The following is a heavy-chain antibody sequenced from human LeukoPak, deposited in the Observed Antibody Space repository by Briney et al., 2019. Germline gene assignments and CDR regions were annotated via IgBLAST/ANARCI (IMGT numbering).Heavy chain of an antibody. CDR1: GYTFTGYY. CDR3: ARASGSNDALDI. J-gene: IGHJ3*02. D-gene: IGHD1-26*01. CDR2: INSNSGGT. V-gene: IGHV1-2*02. Sequence: ASVKVSCTASGYTFTGYYMHWVRQAPGQGLEWMGWINSNSGGTNSAQTFQGRVTMPRDTSISTAYMELSRLRSDDTAVYHCARASGSNDALDIWGQGTMVTVSS.